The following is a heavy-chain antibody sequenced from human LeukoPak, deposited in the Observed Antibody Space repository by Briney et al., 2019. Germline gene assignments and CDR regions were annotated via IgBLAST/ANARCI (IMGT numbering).Heavy chain of an antibody. D-gene: IGHD3-22*01. CDR2: IYAGGTT. Sequence: PGGSLRLSCTASGFSVSGNFMTWVRQAPGKGLEWIPFIYAGGTTSYADSVKGRFTLSRNNSKNTIYLQLNSLRVEDTAVYYCARGRSRSSSGWYFDYWGQGTLVTVSS. CDR1: GFSVSGNF. CDR3: ARGRSRSSSGWYFDY. V-gene: IGHV3-53*01. J-gene: IGHJ4*02.